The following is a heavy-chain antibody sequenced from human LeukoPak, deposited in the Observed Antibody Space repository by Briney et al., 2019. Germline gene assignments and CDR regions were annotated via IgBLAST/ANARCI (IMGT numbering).Heavy chain of an antibody. CDR2: IYYSGST. CDR1: GGSISSSSYY. CDR3: ARKGWGDSSGYPT. V-gene: IGHV4-39*07. Sequence: SETLSLTFTVSGGSISSSSYYWGWIRQPPGKGLEWIGSIYYSGSTYYNPSLKSRVTISLDTSKNQFSLNLNSVTAADTAVYFCARKGWGDSSGYPTWGQGTPVTVSS. D-gene: IGHD3-22*01. J-gene: IGHJ5*02.